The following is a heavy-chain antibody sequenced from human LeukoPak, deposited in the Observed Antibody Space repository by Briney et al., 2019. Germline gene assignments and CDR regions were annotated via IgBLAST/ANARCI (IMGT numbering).Heavy chain of an antibody. CDR2: IYYRGTT. CDR3: ARHRYYYDKSAFSFDS. Sequence: SETLSLTCSGSGGSITDDNYYWGWIRQPPGKGLEWIGAIYYRGTTSYMPSLKSRVTISVDTSKNQFSLKLDSVTAADTSVYYCARHRYYYDKSAFSFDSWGQGTLVTVSS. CDR1: GGSITDDNYY. V-gene: IGHV4-39*01. D-gene: IGHD3-22*01. J-gene: IGHJ4*02.